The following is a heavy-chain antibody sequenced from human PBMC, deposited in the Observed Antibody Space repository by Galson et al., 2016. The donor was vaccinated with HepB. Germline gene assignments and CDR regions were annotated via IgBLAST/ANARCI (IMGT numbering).Heavy chain of an antibody. CDR1: GGSISNSTW. J-gene: IGHJ4*02. Sequence: ETLSLTCAVSGGSISNSTWWSWVRQPPGKGLEWIGELYHSGSTNYNPSLKSRVTMSVDKSNNQFSLNLRSVTAADTAVYYCARGLVGGTGGRHWGQGTLVTVSS. CDR2: LYHSGST. CDR3: ARGLVGGTGGRH. D-gene: IGHD1-26*01. V-gene: IGHV4-4*02.